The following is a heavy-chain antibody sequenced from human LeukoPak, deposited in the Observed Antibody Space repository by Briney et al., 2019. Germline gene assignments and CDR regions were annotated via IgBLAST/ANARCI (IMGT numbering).Heavy chain of an antibody. CDR2: INPNSGGT. CDR1: GYXFTGYY. J-gene: IGHJ4*02. V-gene: IGHV1-2*02. D-gene: IGHD6-13*01. Sequence: ASVKVSCRASGYXFTGYYMHWVRQAPGQGLEWMGWINPNSGGTNYAQKFQGRVTMTRDTSISTAYMELSRLRSDDTAVYYCARGGIAAAGVYYWGQGTLVTVSS. CDR3: ARGGIAAAGVYY.